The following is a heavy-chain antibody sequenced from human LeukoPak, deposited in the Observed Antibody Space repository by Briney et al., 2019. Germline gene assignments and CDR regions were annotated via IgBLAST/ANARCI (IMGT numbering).Heavy chain of an antibody. CDR3: TSGYTSSWPH. V-gene: IGHV3-66*01. J-gene: IGHJ1*01. D-gene: IGHD6-13*01. Sequence: GGSLRLSCAASGFTVTSNYMSWVRQAPGKGLEWVSTIYSGGTINFADSVKGRFTITRDDSKNTLYLQMNSLRAEDTAIYYCTSGYTSSWPHWGQGTLVTASS. CDR2: IYSGGTI. CDR1: GFTVTSNY.